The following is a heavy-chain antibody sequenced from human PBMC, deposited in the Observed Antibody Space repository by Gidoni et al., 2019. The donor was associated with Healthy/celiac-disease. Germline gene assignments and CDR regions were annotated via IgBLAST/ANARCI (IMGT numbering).Heavy chain of an antibody. CDR1: AGSISSGGYS. CDR3: ARASGYYYGSGTYDP. CDR2: IYHSGST. D-gene: IGHD3-10*01. Sequence: QLQLQESGSGLVQPSQPLSLTCAVSAGSISSGGYSWSWIRQPPGKGLEWIGYIYHSGSTYYNPSLKSRVTISVDRSKNQFSLKLSSVTAADTAVYYCARASGYYYGSGTYDPWGQGTLVTVSS. J-gene: IGHJ5*02. V-gene: IGHV4-30-2*01.